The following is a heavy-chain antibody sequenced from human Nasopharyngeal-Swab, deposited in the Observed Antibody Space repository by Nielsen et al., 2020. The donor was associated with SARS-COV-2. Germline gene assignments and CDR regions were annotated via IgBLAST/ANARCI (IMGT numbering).Heavy chain of an antibody. V-gene: IGHV3-13*01. J-gene: IGHJ3*02. CDR2: IGTAGDT. Sequence: GGSLRLSCAASGFTFSSYDMHWVRQATGKGLEWVSAIGTAGDTYYPGSVKGRFTISRENAKHSLYLQMNSLRAGDTAVYYCARDQGSGSYGAFDIWGQGTMVTVSS. D-gene: IGHD1-26*01. CDR1: GFTFSSYD. CDR3: ARDQGSGSYGAFDI.